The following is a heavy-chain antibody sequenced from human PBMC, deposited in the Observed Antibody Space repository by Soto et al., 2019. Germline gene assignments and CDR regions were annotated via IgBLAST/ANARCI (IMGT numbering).Heavy chain of an antibody. V-gene: IGHV4-39*01. D-gene: IGHD1-1*01. Sequence: SETLCLTCPVSGGSSSRTRYNWGWIRQPPGKGLEWIGTTYYTGSTYYNPSLKSRVTISVDMSKNQFSLKVRSVTAADTAVYYCVSGPGTTADYWGQGTLVTVSS. CDR1: GGSSSRTRYN. J-gene: IGHJ4*02. CDR3: VSGPGTTADY. CDR2: TYYTGST.